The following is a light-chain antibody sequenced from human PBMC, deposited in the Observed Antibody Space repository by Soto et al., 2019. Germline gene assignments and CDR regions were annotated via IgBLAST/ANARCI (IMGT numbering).Light chain of an antibody. CDR2: EVS. J-gene: IGKJ1*01. CDR1: QSLVRSDGNTY. CDR3: MQATQYPRT. V-gene: IGKV2-24*01. Sequence: DIVMTQTPLSSPVTLGQPASISCRSSQSLVRSDGNTYLSWLQQRPGQPPRLLIYEVSNRFSGVPARFSGSGAGTDFTLKISRVEAEDVGVYSCMQATQYPRTFGQGTKVEIK.